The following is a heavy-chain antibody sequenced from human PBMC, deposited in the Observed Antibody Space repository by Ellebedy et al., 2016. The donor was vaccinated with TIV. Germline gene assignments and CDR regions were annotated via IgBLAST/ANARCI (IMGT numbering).Heavy chain of an antibody. V-gene: IGHV3-74*01. D-gene: IGHD3-10*01. CDR2: INNDGGIT. J-gene: IGHJ4*02. CDR3: TRDWFGVDY. Sequence: GESLKISCAASEFTFSNYFMQWVRQASGKGPEWVAHINNDGGITLYADSVKGRFTVSRDNAKNTLSLQMDSLRAEDTAVYYCTRDWFGVDYWGQGTLVTVSS. CDR1: EFTFSNYF.